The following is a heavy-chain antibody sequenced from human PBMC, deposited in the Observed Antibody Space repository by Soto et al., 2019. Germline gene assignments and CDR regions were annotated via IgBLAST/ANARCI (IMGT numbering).Heavy chain of an antibody. CDR2: IIPILGIA. Sequence: QVQLVQSGAEVKKPGSSVKVSCKASGGTFSSYTISWVRQAPGQGLEWMGRIIPILGIANYAQKFQGRVTITADKSTSTAYMALSSLRSEDTAVYYCARAGEEAPPPKGGAFDIWGQATTVTVSS. J-gene: IGHJ3*02. CDR3: ARAGEEAPPPKGGAFDI. D-gene: IGHD3-10*01. CDR1: GGTFSSYT. V-gene: IGHV1-69*02.